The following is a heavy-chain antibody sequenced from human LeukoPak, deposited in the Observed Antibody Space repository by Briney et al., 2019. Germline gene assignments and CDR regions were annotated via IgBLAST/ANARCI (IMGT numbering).Heavy chain of an antibody. CDR2: IYYSGST. Sequence: SETLSLTCTVSGGSISSTSYYWGWIRQPPGKGLEWIGSIYYSGSTYYNPSLKSRVTISVDTSKNQFSLKLISVTAADTAVYYSARLRYSNYGDIDYWGQGTLVTVSS. CDR1: GGSISSTSYY. V-gene: IGHV4-39*01. J-gene: IGHJ4*02. CDR3: ARLRYSNYGDIDY. D-gene: IGHD4-11*01.